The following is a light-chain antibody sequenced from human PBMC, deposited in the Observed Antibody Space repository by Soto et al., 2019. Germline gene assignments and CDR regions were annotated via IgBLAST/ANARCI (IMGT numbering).Light chain of an antibody. V-gene: IGKV1-5*03. CDR3: QQYNSYPLT. CDR1: QSISSW. J-gene: IGKJ3*01. Sequence: DIQMTQSTSTLSASVGDSVTIICRASQSISSWLAWYQQKPGKAPKLLVYKASSLESGVPSRFSGSGSGTEFTLTISSLQPDDFATYYCQQYNSYPLTCGPGTKVDIK. CDR2: KAS.